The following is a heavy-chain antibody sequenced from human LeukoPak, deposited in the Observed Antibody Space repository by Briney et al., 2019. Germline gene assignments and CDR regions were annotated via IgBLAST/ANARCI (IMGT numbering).Heavy chain of an antibody. J-gene: IGHJ4*02. CDR3: ARSSYYDFWSDPEGFDY. D-gene: IGHD3-3*01. Sequence: PSETLSLTCTVSGGSISSYYWSWIRQPPGKGLEWIGYIYYSGSTNYNPSLKSRVTISVDTSKNQFSLKLSSVTAADTAVDYCARSSYYDFWSDPEGFDYWGQGTLVTVSS. V-gene: IGHV4-59*01. CDR1: GGSISSYY. CDR2: IYYSGST.